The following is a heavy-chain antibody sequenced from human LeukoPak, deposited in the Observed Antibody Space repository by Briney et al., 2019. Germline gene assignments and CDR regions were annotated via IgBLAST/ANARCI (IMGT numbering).Heavy chain of an antibody. D-gene: IGHD4-23*01. CDR3: ARGNGGNSFDY. CDR1: GGSISSYY. J-gene: IGHJ4*02. CDR2: IYHSGST. Sequence: SETLSLTCTVSGGSISSYYWSWIRQAPGKGLEWFGYIYHSGSTNYNPSLKSRVSISVDKSKNQFSLKLSSVTAADTAVYYCARGNGGNSFDYWGQGTLVTVSS. V-gene: IGHV4-59*01.